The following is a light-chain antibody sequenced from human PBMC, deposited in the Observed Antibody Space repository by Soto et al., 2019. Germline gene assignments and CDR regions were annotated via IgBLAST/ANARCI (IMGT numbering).Light chain of an antibody. CDR2: GNT. Sequence: QSALTQPPSVSGAPGQRVAISCTGTSSNIGAGFDVHWYQQIPGTAPKLLIFGNTNRPSGVPERFSGARSGASASLAISEPQVDDEAIYYCQSYDNSLNTIVFGGGTKVTVL. V-gene: IGLV1-40*03. J-gene: IGLJ2*01. CDR3: QSYDNSLNTIV. CDR1: SSNIGAGFD.